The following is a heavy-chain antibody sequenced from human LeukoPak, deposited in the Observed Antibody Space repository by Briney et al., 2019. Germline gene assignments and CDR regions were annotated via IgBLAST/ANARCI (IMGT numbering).Heavy chain of an antibody. CDR1: GGTFSSYA. CDR3: ARVREYSSSYYYYYYYMDV. CDR2: IIPIFGTA. J-gene: IGHJ6*03. D-gene: IGHD6-6*01. V-gene: IGHV1-69*05. Sequence: SVKVSCKASGGTFSSYAISWVRQAPGQGLEWMGGIIPIFGTANYAQKFQGRVTITTDESTSTAYMELSSLRSEDTAVYYCARVREYSSSYYYYYYYMDVWGKGTTVTVSS.